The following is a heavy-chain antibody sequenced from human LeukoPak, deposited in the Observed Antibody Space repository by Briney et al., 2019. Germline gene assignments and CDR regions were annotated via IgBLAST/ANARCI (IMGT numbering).Heavy chain of an antibody. Sequence: GGSLRLSCAASGFSFSNYAMSWVRQAPGKGLEWVSSISGSGGSTYNADSAKGRFTISRDNSKNTLYLQMNSLRAEDTAVYYCAKEGSVLLWFGELYGYEDDYWGQGTLVTVSS. J-gene: IGHJ4*02. V-gene: IGHV3-23*01. CDR3: AKEGSVLLWFGELYGYEDDY. D-gene: IGHD3-10*01. CDR2: ISGSGGST. CDR1: GFSFSNYA.